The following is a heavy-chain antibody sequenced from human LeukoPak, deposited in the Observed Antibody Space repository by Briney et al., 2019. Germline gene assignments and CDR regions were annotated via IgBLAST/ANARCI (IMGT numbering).Heavy chain of an antibody. V-gene: IGHV5-51*01. J-gene: IGHJ4*02. D-gene: IGHD3-10*01. CDR2: IYVGDSDT. CDR1: GYRFTNYW. Sequence: GESLKISCQVSGYRFTNYWLAWVRHMPGKGLEWMGSIYVGDSDTRYSPSFQGQVTISADESISTAYLQWSSLKASDTAMYYCARRAYGSGSSGYFDYWGQGTLVTVSS. CDR3: ARRAYGSGSSGYFDY.